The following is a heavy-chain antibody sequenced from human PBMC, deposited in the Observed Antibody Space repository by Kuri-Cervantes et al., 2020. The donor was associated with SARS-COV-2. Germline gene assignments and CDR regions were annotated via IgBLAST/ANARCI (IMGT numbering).Heavy chain of an antibody. CDR3: AKGGEYQLLVPNYSYYMDV. D-gene: IGHD2-2*01. CDR2: ISGSGGST. CDR1: GFTFSSYS. Sequence: GESLKISCAASGFTFSSYSMNWVRQAPGKGLEWVSAISGSGGSTYYADSVKGRFTISRDNSKNTLYLQMNSLKAEDTAVYYCAKGGEYQLLVPNYSYYMDVWGQGTTVTVSS. V-gene: IGHV3-23*01. J-gene: IGHJ6*03.